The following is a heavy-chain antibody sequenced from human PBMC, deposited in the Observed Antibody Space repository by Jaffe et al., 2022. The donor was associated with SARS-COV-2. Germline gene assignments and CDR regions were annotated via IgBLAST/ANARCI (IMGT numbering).Heavy chain of an antibody. CDR2: ISGSGGST. J-gene: IGHJ6*02. Sequence: EVQLLESGGGLVQPGGSLRLSCAASGFTFSSYAMSWVRQAPGKGLEWVSAISGSGGSTYYADSVKGRFTISRDNSKNTLYLQMNSLRAEDTAVYYCAKGMVVLVGEVRDYYGMDVWGQGTTVTVSS. D-gene: IGHD2-8*02. CDR1: GFTFSSYA. CDR3: AKGMVVLVGEVRDYYGMDV. V-gene: IGHV3-23*01.